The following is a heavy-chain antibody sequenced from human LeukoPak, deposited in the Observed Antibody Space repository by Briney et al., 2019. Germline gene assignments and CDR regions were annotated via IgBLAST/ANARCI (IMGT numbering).Heavy chain of an antibody. Sequence: SEILSLTCAVSGYSISSGYYWGWIRQPPGKGLEWIGSIYHSGSTYYNPSLKSRVTISVDTSKNQFSLKLSSVTAADTAVYYCARGEQQLAIDYWGQGTLVTVSS. D-gene: IGHD6-13*01. V-gene: IGHV4-38-2*01. CDR3: ARGEQQLAIDY. J-gene: IGHJ4*02. CDR1: GYSISSGYY. CDR2: IYHSGST.